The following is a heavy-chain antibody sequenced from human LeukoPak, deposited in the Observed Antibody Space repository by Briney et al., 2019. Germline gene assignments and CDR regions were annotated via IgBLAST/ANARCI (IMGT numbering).Heavy chain of an antibody. V-gene: IGHV3-48*03. CDR1: GFTFSSYE. CDR3: ARAELRYFDWLSRGQFDY. CDR2: ISSSGSTI. D-gene: IGHD3-9*01. J-gene: IGHJ4*02. Sequence: PGGSLRLSCAASGFTFSSYEMNWVRQAPGKGLEWVSYISSSGSTIYYADSVKGRFTISRDNAKNSLYLQMNSLRAEDTAVYYCARAELRYFDWLSRGQFDYWGQGTLVTVSS.